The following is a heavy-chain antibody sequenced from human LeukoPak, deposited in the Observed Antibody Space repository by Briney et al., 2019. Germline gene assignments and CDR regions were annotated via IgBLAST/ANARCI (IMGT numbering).Heavy chain of an antibody. J-gene: IGHJ4*02. Sequence: PGGSLRLSCAASGFTFSRYSINWVRQAPGKGLMWVSRINTDGSSSTYADSVKGRFTISRDNAKDTLYLQMNSLRVEDTAVYYCTRRQRLTSFDYWGQGTLVSVAS. CDR1: GFTFSRYS. D-gene: IGHD6-25*01. V-gene: IGHV3-74*01. CDR3: TRRQRLTSFDY. CDR2: INTDGSSS.